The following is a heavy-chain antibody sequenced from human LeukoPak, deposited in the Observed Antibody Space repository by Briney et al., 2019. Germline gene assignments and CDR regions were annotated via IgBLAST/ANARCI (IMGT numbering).Heavy chain of an antibody. CDR2: ISYDGSNK. V-gene: IGHV3-30-3*01. CDR3: ARDGRMAEWELLPLEY. D-gene: IGHD1-26*01. Sequence: PGRSLRLSCAASGFTFSSYAMHWVRQAPGKGLEWVAVISYDGSNKYYADSVKGRFTISRDNSKNTLYLQMNSLRAEDTAVYYCARDGRMAEWELLPLEYWGQGTLVTVSS. J-gene: IGHJ4*02. CDR1: GFTFSSYA.